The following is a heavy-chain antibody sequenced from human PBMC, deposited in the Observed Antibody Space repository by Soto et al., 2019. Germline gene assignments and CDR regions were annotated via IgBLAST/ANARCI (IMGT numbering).Heavy chain of an antibody. V-gene: IGHV3-30-3*01. CDR3: SQVPSSSAQAHCGY. D-gene: IGHD2-2*01. Sequence: QVQLVESGGGVVQPGRSLRLSCAASGFTFSSYAMHWVRQAPGKGLEWVAVISYDGSNKYYADSVKGRFTISRHNSKKTLSLQMTTLRAEATAVCYSSQVPSSSAQAHCGYWAQATLATVPP. CDR1: GFTFSSYA. CDR2: ISYDGSNK. J-gene: IGHJ4*02.